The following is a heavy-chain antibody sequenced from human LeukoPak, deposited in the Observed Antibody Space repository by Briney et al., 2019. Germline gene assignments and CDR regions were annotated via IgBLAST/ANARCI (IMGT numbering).Heavy chain of an antibody. D-gene: IGHD3-10*01. CDR1: GFTVSSNY. J-gene: IGHJ6*03. CDR2: IYSGGST. V-gene: IGHV3-66*01. CDR3: ARERDEIWFGELPRNTDV. Sequence: GGSLRLSCAASGFTVSSNYMSWARQAPGKGLEWVSVIYSGGSTYYADSVKGRFTISRDNSKNTLYLQMNSLRAEDTAVYYCARERDEIWFGELPRNTDVWGKGTTVTVSS.